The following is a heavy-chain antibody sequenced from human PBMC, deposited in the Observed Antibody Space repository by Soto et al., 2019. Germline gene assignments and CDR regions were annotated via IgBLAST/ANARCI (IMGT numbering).Heavy chain of an antibody. CDR1: GFTVSSKY. J-gene: IGHJ6*04. D-gene: IGHD2-15*01. CDR3: ARDDVLCDGGRCYGIPLDV. V-gene: IGHV3-66*01. Sequence: ESGGGLVQPGGSLRLSCAASGFTVSSKYMTWVRQAPGKGLEWVSLIQSGGTTYYADSVKGRFTISRDTSENTLHLQMDSLRVEDTAVYYCARDDVLCDGGRCYGIPLDVWGKWTTVTVSS. CDR2: IQSGGTT.